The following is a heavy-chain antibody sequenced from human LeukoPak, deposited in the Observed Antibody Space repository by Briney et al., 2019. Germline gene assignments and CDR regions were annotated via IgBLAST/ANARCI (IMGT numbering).Heavy chain of an antibody. J-gene: IGHJ6*03. D-gene: IGHD6-13*01. V-gene: IGHV3-23*01. CDR3: ATEMYSIRGLYYDMDV. CDR1: GFTFSSYA. Sequence: GGSLRLSCGASGFTFSSYAMRWVRQAPGKGLEWVSAISCNGGSTYYADSVKGRFTISRDNSKNTLYLQVNSLRAEDTAVYYCATEMYSIRGLYYDMDVWGKRTTVTVSS. CDR2: ISCNGGST.